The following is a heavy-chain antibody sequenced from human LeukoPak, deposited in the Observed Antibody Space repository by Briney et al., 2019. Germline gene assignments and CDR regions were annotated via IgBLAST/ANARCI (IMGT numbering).Heavy chain of an antibody. Sequence: GGSLRLSCAASGFTFSDYYMSWLRQAPGKGLEWVSYISSSGRTIYYADSVKGRFTISRDNAKNSLYLQMNSLRAEDTAVYYCARDPKQLWSFDYWGQGTLVTVSS. D-gene: IGHD5-18*01. V-gene: IGHV3-11*01. J-gene: IGHJ4*02. CDR3: ARDPKQLWSFDY. CDR1: GFTFSDYY. CDR2: ISSSGRTI.